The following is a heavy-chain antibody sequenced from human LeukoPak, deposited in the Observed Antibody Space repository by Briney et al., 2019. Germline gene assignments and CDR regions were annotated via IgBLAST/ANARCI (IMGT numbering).Heavy chain of an antibody. J-gene: IGHJ6*04. CDR2: ISSSGSTI. CDR3: AELGITMIGGG. D-gene: IGHD3-10*02. CDR1: GFTFSSYE. V-gene: IGHV3-48*03. Sequence: QTGGSLSLSCAASGFTFSSYEMNWVRQAPGKGLEWVSYISSSGSTIYYADTVKGRFTISRDNAKNSLYLQMNSLRAEDTAVYYCAELGITMIGGGWGKGTTVTISS.